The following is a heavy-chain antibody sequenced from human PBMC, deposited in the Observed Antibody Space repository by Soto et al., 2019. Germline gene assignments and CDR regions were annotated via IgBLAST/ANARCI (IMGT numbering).Heavy chain of an antibody. CDR2: ISSSISYT. CDR1: GFTFSDYY. V-gene: IGHV3-11*06. D-gene: IGHD5-18*01. J-gene: IGHJ4*02. Sequence: GGSLRLSCAASGFTFSDYYMSWIRQAPGKGLEWVSYISSSISYTNYADSVKGRFTISRDNAKNSLYLQMNSLRAEDTAVYYCARYIYGYVDYWGQGTLVTVSS. CDR3: ARYIYGYVDY.